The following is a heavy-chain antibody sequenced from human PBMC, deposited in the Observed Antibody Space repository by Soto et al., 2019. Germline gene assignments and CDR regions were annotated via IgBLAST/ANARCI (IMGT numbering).Heavy chain of an antibody. CDR1: GYTFTSYA. V-gene: IGHV1-3*01. CDR3: AREGTCSSTSCPTYFSFGMDV. J-gene: IGHJ6*02. Sequence: ASVKVSCKASGYTFTSYAMHWVRQAPGQRLEWMGWINAGNGNTNYAQKFQGRVTMTTDTFTRTAYMEERSLRSDDTAVYYCAREGTCSSTSCPTYFSFGMDVWGQGTTVTVSS. CDR2: INAGNGNT. D-gene: IGHD2-2*01.